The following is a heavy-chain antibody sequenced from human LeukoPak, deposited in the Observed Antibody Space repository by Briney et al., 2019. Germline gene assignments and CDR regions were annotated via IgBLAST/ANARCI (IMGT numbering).Heavy chain of an antibody. V-gene: IGHV3-30-3*01. CDR1: GFTFSTYA. D-gene: IGHD3-22*01. J-gene: IGHJ4*02. CDR3: AKDRNDTQKGLYYFDY. CDR2: ILYDGSNK. Sequence: GGSLRLSCAASGFTFSTYAMHWVRQAPGKGLEWVAVILYDGSNKYYADSVKGRFTISRDNSKNTLYLQMNSLTAEDTAVYYCAKDRNDTQKGLYYFDYWGQGTLVTVSS.